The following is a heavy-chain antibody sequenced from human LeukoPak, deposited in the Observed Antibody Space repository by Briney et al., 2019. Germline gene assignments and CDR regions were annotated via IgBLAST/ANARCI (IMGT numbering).Heavy chain of an antibody. V-gene: IGHV3-9*03. J-gene: IGHJ4*02. CDR2: ISWNSARI. CDR3: AKDIRGDYDDSGYINF. D-gene: IGHD3-22*01. Sequence: GGSLRLSCAVSGFTFDDYAMHWVRQAPGKGLEWVSSISWNSARIAYADSVKGRFSISRDNARNSLYLQMNSLRSEDMAFYYCAKDIRGDYDDSGYINFWGQGTLVIVSS. CDR1: GFTFDDYA.